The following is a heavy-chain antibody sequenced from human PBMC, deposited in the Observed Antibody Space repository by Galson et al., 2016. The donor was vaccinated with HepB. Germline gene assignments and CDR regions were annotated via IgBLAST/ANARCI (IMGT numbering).Heavy chain of an antibody. J-gene: IGHJ4*02. CDR3: ARGRLTRASWYYSDY. V-gene: IGHV2-70*01. CDR2: IDWDDDK. CDR1: GFSLSTSAMC. D-gene: IGHD6-13*01. Sequence: PALVKPTQTLTLTCTFSGFSLSTSAMCVNWIRQPPGKALERLALIDWDDDKYYSTSLKTRLTISKDTSKNQVVLTMTNLDPVDTATYYCARGRLTRASWYYSDYWGQGIMVTVSS.